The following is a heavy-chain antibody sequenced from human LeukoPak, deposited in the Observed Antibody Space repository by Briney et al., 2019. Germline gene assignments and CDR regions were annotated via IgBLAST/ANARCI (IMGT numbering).Heavy chain of an antibody. CDR3: AGEHSSSWYFDL. CDR1: GYSFTDYW. J-gene: IGHJ2*01. V-gene: IGHV5-10-1*01. Sequence: GESLKISCQGSGYSFTDYWISWVRQLPGKGLEWMGRIDPTDSYTNYSPSFQGHVTISADKSTSTAYLQWSSLKASDTAMYYCAGEHSSSWYFDLWGRGTLVTVSS. D-gene: IGHD6-13*01. CDR2: IDPTDSYT.